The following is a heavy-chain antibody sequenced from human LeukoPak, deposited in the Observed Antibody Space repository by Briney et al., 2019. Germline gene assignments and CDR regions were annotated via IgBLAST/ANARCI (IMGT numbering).Heavy chain of an antibody. Sequence: GGSLRLSCAASGFTFISYSMNWVRQAPGKGLEWASSISSSSSYIYYADSVKGRFTISRDNAKNSLYLQMNSLRAEDTAVYYCARGGVYSSGWYVDYWGQGTLVTVSS. D-gene: IGHD6-19*01. J-gene: IGHJ4*02. V-gene: IGHV3-21*01. CDR3: ARGGVYSSGWYVDY. CDR2: ISSSSSYI. CDR1: GFTFISYS.